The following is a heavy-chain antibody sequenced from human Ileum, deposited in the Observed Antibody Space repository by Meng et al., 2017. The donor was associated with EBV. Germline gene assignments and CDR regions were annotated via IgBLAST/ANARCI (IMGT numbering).Heavy chain of an antibody. CDR2: VYHRGDT. Sequence: QVLLRGSVPGMVQPSGTLSLPCPVSGDSISSDIWGSWVRQPPGKGLEWIGEVYHRGDTNYNPSLKSRVDISVDKSKNQFYLSLFSVTAADTAVYYCGRDQGRELINHWGQGTLVTVSS. J-gene: IGHJ4*02. CDR3: GRDQGRELINH. CDR1: GDSISSDIW. D-gene: IGHD1-7*01. V-gene: IGHV4-4*02.